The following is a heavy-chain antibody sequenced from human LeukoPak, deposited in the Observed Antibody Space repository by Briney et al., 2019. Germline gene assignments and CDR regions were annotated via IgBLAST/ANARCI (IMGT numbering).Heavy chain of an antibody. J-gene: IGHJ5*02. CDR2: IYGGGTT. CDR1: GFTFSDFV. D-gene: IGHD3-16*01. V-gene: IGHV3-66*01. Sequence: GRSLRLSCAASGFTFSDFVMHWVRQAPGRGLEWVSVIYGGGTTYYADSVKGRFTISRDNSKNTLYLQMNSLRAEDTAVYYCARALPFGGWFDPWGQGTLVTVSS. CDR3: ARALPFGGWFDP.